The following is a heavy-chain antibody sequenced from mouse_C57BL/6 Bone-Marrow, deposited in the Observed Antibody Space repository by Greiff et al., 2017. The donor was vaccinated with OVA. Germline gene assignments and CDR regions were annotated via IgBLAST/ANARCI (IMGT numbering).Heavy chain of an antibody. CDR2: IYIGNGYT. D-gene: IGHD1-1*01. CDR1: GYTFTSYG. CDR3: ARWGYGSSSAWFAY. V-gene: IGHV1-58*01. Sequence: DVQLVESGAELVRPGSSVKMSCKTSGYTFTSYGINWVKQRPGQGLEWIGYIYIGNGYTEYNEKFKGKATLTSDTSSSTAYMQLSSLTSEDSAIYFCARWGYGSSSAWFAYWGQGTLVTVSA. J-gene: IGHJ3*01.